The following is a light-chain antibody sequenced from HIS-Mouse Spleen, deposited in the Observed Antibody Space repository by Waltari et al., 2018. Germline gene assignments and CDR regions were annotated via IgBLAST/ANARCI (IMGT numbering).Light chain of an antibody. CDR3: QSADSSGTGWV. Sequence: SYELTQPPSVSVSPGQTARITCSGDALPKQYAYWYQQKPGQAPVLVIYKDRERPSGIPERFSGSISGTTVTLTISGVQAEDEADYYCQSADSSGTGWVFGGGTKLTVL. J-gene: IGLJ3*02. V-gene: IGLV3-25*03. CDR1: ALPKQY. CDR2: KDR.